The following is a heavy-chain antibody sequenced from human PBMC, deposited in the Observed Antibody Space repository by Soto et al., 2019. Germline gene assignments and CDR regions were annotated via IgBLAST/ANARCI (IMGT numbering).Heavy chain of an antibody. CDR1: GFTFSSYA. J-gene: IGHJ4*02. CDR2: ISGSGGST. CDR3: AKGREQWLAPRTDFDY. V-gene: IGHV3-23*01. D-gene: IGHD6-19*01. Sequence: GGSLRLSCAASGFTFSSYAMSWVRQAPGKGLEWVSAISGSGGSTYYADSVKGRFTISRDNSKNTLYLQMNSLRAEDTAVYYCAKGREQWLAPRTDFDYWGQGTLVTVSS.